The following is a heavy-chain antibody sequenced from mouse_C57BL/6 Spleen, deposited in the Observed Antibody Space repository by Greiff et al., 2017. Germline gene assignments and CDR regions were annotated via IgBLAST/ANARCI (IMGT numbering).Heavy chain of an antibody. Sequence: VQGVESGAELVRPGASVTLSCKASGYTFTDYEMHWVKQTPVHGLEWIGAIDPETGGTAYNQKFKGKDILTADKSSSTAYMELRSLTSEDSAVDYCTSDGYYYFDYWGKGTTLTVSS. CDR1: GYTFTDYE. CDR2: IDPETGGT. CDR3: TSDGYYYFDY. V-gene: IGHV1-15*01. J-gene: IGHJ2*01. D-gene: IGHD2-3*01.